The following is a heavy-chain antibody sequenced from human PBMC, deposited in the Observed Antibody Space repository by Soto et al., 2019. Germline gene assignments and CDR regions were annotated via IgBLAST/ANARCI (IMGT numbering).Heavy chain of an antibody. CDR2: IYYSGST. CDR3: ARDSSPPKALDY. CDR1: GGSISSGGYY. V-gene: IGHV4-31*03. Sequence: SETLSLTCTVSGGSISSGGYYWSWIRQHPGKGLEWIGYIYYSGSTYYNPSLKSRVTISVDTSKNQFSLKLSSVTAADTAVYYCARDSSPPKALDYWGQGTLVTVSS. J-gene: IGHJ4*02.